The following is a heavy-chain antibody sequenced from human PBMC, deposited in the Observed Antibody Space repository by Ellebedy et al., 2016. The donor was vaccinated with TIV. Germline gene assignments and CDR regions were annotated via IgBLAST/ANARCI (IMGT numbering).Heavy chain of an antibody. CDR1: GFTFSYYY. CDR3: TRDLMASNWFDP. V-gene: IGHV3-11*01. CDR2: ISSSGNSI. J-gene: IGHJ5*02. Sequence: GESLKISCAASGFTFSYYYMNWIRQAPGKGLEWVSFISSSGNSIYYAHSVKGRFTISRDNAKNSLYLQMNSLRAEDTAVYYCTRDLMASNWFDPWGQGTLVTVSS. D-gene: IGHD3-10*01.